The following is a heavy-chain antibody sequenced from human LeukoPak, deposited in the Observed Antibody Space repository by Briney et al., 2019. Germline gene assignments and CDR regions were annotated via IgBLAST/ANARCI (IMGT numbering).Heavy chain of an antibody. Sequence: PSETLSLTCAVSGGSITSTNLWNWVRQPPGKGLEWIGQIHHSGSTNYNPSLKSRVTISVDKSKNQFSLKLSSVTAADTAVYYCARDVGVEGAGFDYWGQGTLVTVSS. V-gene: IGHV4-4*02. CDR1: GGSITSTNL. CDR2: IHHSGST. D-gene: IGHD2-21*01. J-gene: IGHJ4*02. CDR3: ARDVGVEGAGFDY.